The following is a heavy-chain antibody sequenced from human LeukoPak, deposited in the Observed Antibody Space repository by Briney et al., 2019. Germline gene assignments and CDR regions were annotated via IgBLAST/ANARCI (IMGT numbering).Heavy chain of an antibody. J-gene: IGHJ4*02. Sequence: ASVKVSCKASGGTFSSYAISWVRQAPGQGLEWMGGIIPIFGTANYAQKFQGRVTMTRDMSTSTVYMELSSLRSEDTAVYYCARGRNVVSTEDYFDYWGQGTLVTVSS. V-gene: IGHV1-69*05. D-gene: IGHD5/OR15-5a*01. CDR3: ARGRNVVSTEDYFDY. CDR1: GGTFSSYA. CDR2: IIPIFGTA.